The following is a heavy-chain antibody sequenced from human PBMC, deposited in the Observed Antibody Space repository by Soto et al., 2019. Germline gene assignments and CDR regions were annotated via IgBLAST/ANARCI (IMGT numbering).Heavy chain of an antibody. J-gene: IGHJ4*02. CDR3: AKDLDAAILYYFDF. D-gene: IGHD5-18*01. V-gene: IGHV3-30*18. Sequence: SLRLSCAASGFTFSNYGMHWVRQVPGKGLEWVAVISYDGSNKYYADSVKGRFTISRDNSKNTLYLQMNSLRAEDTAVYYCAKDLDAAILYYFDFWGQGTLVTVSS. CDR1: GFTFSNYG. CDR2: ISYDGSNK.